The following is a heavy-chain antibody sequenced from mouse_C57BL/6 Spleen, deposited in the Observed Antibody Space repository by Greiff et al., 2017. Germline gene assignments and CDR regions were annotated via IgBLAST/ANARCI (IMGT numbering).Heavy chain of an antibody. CDR2: IHPSASDT. J-gene: IGHJ2*01. CDR1: GYTFTSYW. V-gene: IGHV1-74*01. CDR3: AIGIYYGNSYYFDY. Sequence: QVQLQQSGAELVKPGASVKVSCKASGYTFTSYWMHWVKQRPGQGLEWIGRIHPSASDTNYNQKFKGKATLTVDKSSSTAYMQLSSLTSEDSAVYYSAIGIYYGNSYYFDYWGQGTTLTVSS. D-gene: IGHD2-1*01.